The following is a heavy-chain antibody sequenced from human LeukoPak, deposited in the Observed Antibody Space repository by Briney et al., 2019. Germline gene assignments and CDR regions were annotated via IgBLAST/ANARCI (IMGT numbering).Heavy chain of an antibody. CDR2: ISSSGSTI. D-gene: IGHD3-22*01. J-gene: IGHJ3*02. Sequence: GGSLRLSCAASGFTFGSYEMNWVRQAPGKGLEWVSYISSSGSTIYYADSVKGRFTISRDNAKNSLYLQMNSLRAEDTAVYYCAGHYYDSSGYKHAFDIWGQGTMVTVSS. V-gene: IGHV3-48*03. CDR3: AGHYYDSSGYKHAFDI. CDR1: GFTFGSYE.